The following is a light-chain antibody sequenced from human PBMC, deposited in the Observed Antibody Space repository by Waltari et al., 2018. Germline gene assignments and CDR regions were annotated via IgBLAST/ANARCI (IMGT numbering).Light chain of an antibody. CDR2: AAS. J-gene: IGKJ4*01. Sequence: DIQLTQSPSFLSASVGDEVTITCRASQGISSYLAWYQQKPGKAPKLLIYAASTLQSGVPSRFSGSGSGTEFTLTISSLQPEDFATYYCQQLNSYLLTFGGGTKVEIK. V-gene: IGKV1-9*01. CDR3: QQLNSYLLT. CDR1: QGISSY.